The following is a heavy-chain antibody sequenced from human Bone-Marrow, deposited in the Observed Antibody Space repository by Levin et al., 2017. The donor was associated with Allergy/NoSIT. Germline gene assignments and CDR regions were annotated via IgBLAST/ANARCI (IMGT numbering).Heavy chain of an antibody. CDR2: INPNSGGT. CDR1: GYTFTGYY. D-gene: IGHD2-2*01. Sequence: ASVKVSCKASGYTFTGYYMHWVRQAPGQGLEWMGWINPNSGGTNYAQKFQGRVTMTRDTSISTAYMELSRLRSDDTAVYYCARVGDIVVVPADNWFDPWGQGTLVTVSS. CDR3: ARVGDIVVVPADNWFDP. J-gene: IGHJ5*02. V-gene: IGHV1-2*02.